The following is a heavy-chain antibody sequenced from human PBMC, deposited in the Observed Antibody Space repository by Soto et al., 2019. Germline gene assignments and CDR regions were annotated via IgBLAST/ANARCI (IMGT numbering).Heavy chain of an antibody. CDR1: GGSISSGDYY. CDR3: ARAPRGDYDFWSGYYRPNWFDP. Sequence: LSLTCTVSGGSISSGDYYWSWIRQPPVKGLEWIGYIYYSGSTYYNPSLKSRVTISVDTSKNQFSLKLSSVTAADTAVYYCARAPRGDYDFWSGYYRPNWFDPWGQGTLVTVSS. J-gene: IGHJ5*02. V-gene: IGHV4-30-4*01. D-gene: IGHD3-3*01. CDR2: IYYSGST.